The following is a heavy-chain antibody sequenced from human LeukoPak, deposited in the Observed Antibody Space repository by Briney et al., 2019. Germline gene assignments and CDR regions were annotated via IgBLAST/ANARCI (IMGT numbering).Heavy chain of an antibody. CDR3: ASGSGSYRTPYYYMDV. J-gene: IGHJ6*03. CDR1: GFTVSSNY. D-gene: IGHD3-10*01. Sequence: PGGSLRLSCAAPGFTVSSNYMSWVRQAPGKGLEWVSIIYSGGSTYYADSVKGRFTISRDNSKNTLYLQMNSLRAEDTAVYYCASGSGSYRTPYYYMDVWGKGTTVTVSS. V-gene: IGHV3-53*01. CDR2: IYSGGST.